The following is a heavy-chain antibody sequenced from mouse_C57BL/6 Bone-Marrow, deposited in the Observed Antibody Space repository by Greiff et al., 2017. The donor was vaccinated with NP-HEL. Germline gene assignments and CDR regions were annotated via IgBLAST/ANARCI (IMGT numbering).Heavy chain of an antibody. CDR3: ARHPFDY. CDR1: GYTFTSYW. CDR2: IDPSDSYT. J-gene: IGHJ2*01. Sequence: QVQLQQPGAELVMPGASVKLSCKASGYTFTSYWMHWVKQRPGQGLEWIGEIDPSDSYTNYNQKFKGKSTLNVDKSSSTAYMQLSSLTSEDSAVYYCARHPFDYWGQGTTLTVSS. V-gene: IGHV1-69*01.